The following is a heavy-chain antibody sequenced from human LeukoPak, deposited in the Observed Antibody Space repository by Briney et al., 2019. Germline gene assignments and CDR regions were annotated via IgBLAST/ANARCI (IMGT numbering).Heavy chain of an antibody. D-gene: IGHD5-12*01. Sequence: SETLSLTCSVSGFSIGTGYSWGWIRQPPGKGLEWIGTIYHHGNTYFNPSLMSRVIISLDTSKNRFSLRLTSVTAADTAVYSCARLPFNSGYEYFDYWGQGILVTVSS. CDR3: ARLPFNSGYEYFDY. V-gene: IGHV4-38-2*01. CDR2: IYHHGNT. J-gene: IGHJ4*02. CDR1: GFSIGTGYS.